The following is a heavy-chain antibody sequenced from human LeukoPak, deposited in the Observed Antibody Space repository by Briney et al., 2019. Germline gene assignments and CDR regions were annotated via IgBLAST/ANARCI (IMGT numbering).Heavy chain of an antibody. CDR2: IYHSGST. V-gene: IGHV4-38-2*01. D-gene: IGHD4-11*01. CDR1: GYSITSGYY. Sequence: SETLSLTCAVSGYSITSGYYWAWIRQPPGKGLEWIGNIYHSGSTYYNASLKSRVTISVDTSKNQFSLKLSSVTAADTAVYYCARRYSNYFFDYWGQGTLVTVSS. CDR3: ARRYSNYFFDY. J-gene: IGHJ4*02.